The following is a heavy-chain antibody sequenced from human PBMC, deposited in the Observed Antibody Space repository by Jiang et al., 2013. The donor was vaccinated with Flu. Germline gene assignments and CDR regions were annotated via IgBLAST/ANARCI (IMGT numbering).Heavy chain of an antibody. CDR2: ISVYSGHT. J-gene: IGHJ4*02. V-gene: IGHV1-18*04. Sequence: KVSCQASGYKFIEYGISWVRQAPGQGLEWMGWISVYSGHTNFAPKLQDRVTLTTDASTSTAYLELRSLRSDDTAVYYCARDGDWSQHLLQGSDYWGQGTLVTVSS. CDR3: ARDGDWSQHLLQGSDY. CDR1: GYKFIEYG. D-gene: IGHD2-21*01.